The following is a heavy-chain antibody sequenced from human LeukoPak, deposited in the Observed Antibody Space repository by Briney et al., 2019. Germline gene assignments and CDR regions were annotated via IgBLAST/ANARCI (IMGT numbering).Heavy chain of an antibody. D-gene: IGHD1-26*01. CDR3: AWRATGAFDI. J-gene: IGHJ3*02. CDR1: GFTLSSYS. Sequence: PGGSLRLSCAASGFTLSSYSMNWVRQAPGKGLEWVSFISSSSSYIYYADSVKGRFTISRDNAKNSLYLQMNSLRAEDTAVYYCAWRATGAFDIWGQGTMVTVSS. CDR2: ISSSSSYI. V-gene: IGHV3-21*01.